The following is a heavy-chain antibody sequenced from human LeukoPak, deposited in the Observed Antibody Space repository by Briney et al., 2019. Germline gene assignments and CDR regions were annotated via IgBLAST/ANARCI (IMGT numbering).Heavy chain of an antibody. CDR3: AKQRSINWAFDS. CDR1: GFTFSSSG. Sequence: GGSLRLSCAVSGFTFSSSGMHWVRQAPGKGLEWVAVISHDGNDKYYADSVKGRFTISRDNSKNTLYLQMSSLRAEDTAVYFCAKQRSINWAFDSWGQGTLVTVSS. CDR2: ISHDGNDK. V-gene: IGHV3-30*18. J-gene: IGHJ4*02. D-gene: IGHD1-26*01.